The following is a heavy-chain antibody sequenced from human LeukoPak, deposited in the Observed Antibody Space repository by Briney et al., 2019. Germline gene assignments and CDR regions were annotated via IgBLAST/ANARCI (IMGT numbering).Heavy chain of an antibody. CDR2: ISYDGSNK. CDR3: ARDRGDGPLDY. D-gene: IGHD5-24*01. Sequence: GGSLRLSCAASGFTFSSYGMHWVRQAPGKGLEWVAVISYDGSNKYYADSVKGRSTISRDNSKNTLYLQMNSLRAEDTAVYYCARDRGDGPLDYWGQGTLVTVSS. V-gene: IGHV3-30*03. CDR1: GFTFSSYG. J-gene: IGHJ4*02.